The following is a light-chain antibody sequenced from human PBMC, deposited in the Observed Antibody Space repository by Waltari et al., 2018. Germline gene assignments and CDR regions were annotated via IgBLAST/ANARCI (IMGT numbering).Light chain of an antibody. CDR3: QHYNNLPPWT. J-gene: IGKJ1*01. V-gene: IGKV3-15*01. CDR1: QSVSSN. Sequence: IVMTQSAATLSGSPGARATRCCRASQSVSSNLAWYQQKPGQAPRLLIYGASTSSTGIPARFSGSGSGTEFTLTISSMQSEDFAVYYRQHYNNLPPWTFGQGTKVEIK. CDR2: GAS.